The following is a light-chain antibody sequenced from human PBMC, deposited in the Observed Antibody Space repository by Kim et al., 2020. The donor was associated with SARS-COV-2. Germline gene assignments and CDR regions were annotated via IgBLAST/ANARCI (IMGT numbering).Light chain of an antibody. Sequence: EIVMTQSPATLSVSPGERATLSCGASQSVSSNLVWYQQKPGQAPRLLIYGASTRATGIPARFSGSGSGTEFTLTISSLQSEDFAVYYCQQYNNWPRTFGQGTKVEIK. CDR1: QSVSSN. J-gene: IGKJ1*01. CDR3: QQYNNWPRT. V-gene: IGKV3-15*01. CDR2: GAS.